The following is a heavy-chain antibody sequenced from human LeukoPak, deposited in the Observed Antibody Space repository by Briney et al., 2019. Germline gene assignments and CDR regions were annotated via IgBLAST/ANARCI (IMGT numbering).Heavy chain of an antibody. CDR3: AKDHVTWGNRYFDH. Sequence: GSLTLSRPPCLFTFNKHGLLRVRQAPAKGLEGVAFIGHDATKIYYVESVQARFTIHRDSSKIQQYLQMNSLSGEDTALYYCAKDHVTWGNRYFDHWGQGTLGTVSS. V-gene: IGHV3-30*02. D-gene: IGHD3-16*01. CDR2: IGHDATKI. J-gene: IGHJ4*02. CDR1: LFTFNKHG.